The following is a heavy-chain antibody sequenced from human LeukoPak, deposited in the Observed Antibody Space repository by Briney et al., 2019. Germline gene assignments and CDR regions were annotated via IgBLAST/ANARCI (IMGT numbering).Heavy chain of an antibody. J-gene: IGHJ4*02. CDR1: GDSVTSSNW. Sequence: LSLTCAVSGDSVTSSNWWSWVRQAPGKGLEWVSVISTDGSTTYYADSVQGRFTISRDNSRNTLYLQMTSLRAEDTAVYYCAKDYSNYPYYFDYWGQGTLVTVSS. V-gene: IGHV3-30*18. D-gene: IGHD4-11*01. CDR3: AKDYSNYPYYFDY. CDR2: ISTDGSTT.